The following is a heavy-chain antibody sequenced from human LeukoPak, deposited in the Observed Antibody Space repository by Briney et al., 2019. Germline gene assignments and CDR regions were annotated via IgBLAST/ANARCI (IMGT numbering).Heavy chain of an antibody. V-gene: IGHV7-4-1*02. CDR3: ARDRLAAAITGFDP. J-gene: IGHJ5*02. CDR1: GYTFTSYA. CDR2: INTNTGNP. D-gene: IGHD6-13*01. Sequence: VASVKVSCKASGYTFTSYAMNWARQAPGQGLEWMGWINTNTGNPTYAQGFTGRFVFSLDTSVSTAYLQISSLKAEDTAVYYCARDRLAAAITGFDPWGQGTLVTVSS.